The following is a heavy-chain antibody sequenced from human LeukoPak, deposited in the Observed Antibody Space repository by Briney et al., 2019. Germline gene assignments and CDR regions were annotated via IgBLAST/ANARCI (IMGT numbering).Heavy chain of an antibody. CDR1: GFTFDDYA. D-gene: IGHD3-10*01. V-gene: IGHV3-43*02. J-gene: IGHJ4*02. CDR2: ICGDGGSS. CDR3: ARRSGGFDY. Sequence: GGSLRLSCAASGFTFDDYAMHWVRHAPGKGLEWVSLICGDGGSSYYADSVKGRFTISRDNSKNSLFLQMNSLRTEDTALYYCARRSGGFDYWGQGALVTVSS.